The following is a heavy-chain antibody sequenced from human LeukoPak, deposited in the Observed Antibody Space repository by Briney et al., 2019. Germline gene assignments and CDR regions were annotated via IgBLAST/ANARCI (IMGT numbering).Heavy chain of an antibody. CDR3: ARDDYGDYVSYFLH. J-gene: IGHJ1*01. V-gene: IGHV1-18*01. CDR2: ISAYNGKT. D-gene: IGHD4-17*01. CDR1: GYTFTNYG. Sequence: ASVKVSCKASGYTFTNYGISWVRQAPGKGPEWMGCISAYNGKTNYAQKVQGRVTMTTDTSTSTAYMELRSVRSDDTAVYYCARDDYGDYVSYFLHWGQGTLVIVSS.